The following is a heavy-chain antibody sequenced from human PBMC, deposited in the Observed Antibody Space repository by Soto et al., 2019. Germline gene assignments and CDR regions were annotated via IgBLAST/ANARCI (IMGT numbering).Heavy chain of an antibody. CDR3: AKERECGWYYFDF. Sequence: VQLLESGGGLVQPGGSLRLSCSASGFTFSSYAMAWVRQAPGKGLEWVSIINGGGASAYYADSVKGRFTISRNNSKNTLYLQMNSLRVEDTARYYCAKERECGWYYFDFWGQGILVTVSS. J-gene: IGHJ4*02. D-gene: IGHD6-19*01. CDR2: INGGGASA. CDR1: GFTFSSYA. V-gene: IGHV3-23*01.